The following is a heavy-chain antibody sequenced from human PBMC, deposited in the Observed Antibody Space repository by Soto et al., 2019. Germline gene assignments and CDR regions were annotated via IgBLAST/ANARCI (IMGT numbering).Heavy chain of an antibody. Sequence: QVQLVESGGGVVQPGRSLRLSCAASGFTFSGYGMHWVRQAPGKGLEWVAVISYDATNKYYADSVKGRFTISRDNSKNTLDLQMNSLRAEDTAVYYCAKGGDGYNPISYYYGMDVWAKGPRSPSP. CDR3: AKGGDGYNPISYYYGMDV. CDR2: ISYDATNK. CDR1: GFTFSGYG. D-gene: IGHD5-12*01. J-gene: IGHJ6*02. V-gene: IGHV3-30*18.